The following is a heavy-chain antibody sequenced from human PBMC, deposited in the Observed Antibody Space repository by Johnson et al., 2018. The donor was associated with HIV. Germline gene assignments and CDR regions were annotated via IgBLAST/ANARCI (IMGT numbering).Heavy chain of an antibody. Sequence: MLLVESGGGVVQPGRSLRLSCAASGFTVSSNYMSWVRQAPGKGLEWVSVIYSGGSTYYADSVKGRFTISRDNSKNTLYLQMNSLRAEDTALYYCARVGGLYCSSTSCYKGDAFDIWGQGTMVTVSS. CDR1: GFTVSSNY. J-gene: IGHJ3*02. D-gene: IGHD2-2*02. CDR2: IYSGGST. V-gene: IGHV3-53*01. CDR3: ARVGGLYCSSTSCYKGDAFDI.